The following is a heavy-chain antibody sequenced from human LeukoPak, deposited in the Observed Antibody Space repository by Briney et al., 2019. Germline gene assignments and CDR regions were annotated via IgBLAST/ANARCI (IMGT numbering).Heavy chain of an antibody. V-gene: IGHV1-69*05. J-gene: IGHJ4*02. CDR3: ASADSSGYPTSTYYFDY. Sequence: XVKVSCKASGGTFSSYAISWVRQAPGQGLEWMGRIIPIFGTANYAQKFQGRVTITTDESTSTAYMELSSLRSEDTAVYYCASADSSGYPTSTYYFDYWGQGTLVTVSS. D-gene: IGHD3-22*01. CDR1: GGTFSSYA. CDR2: IIPIFGTA.